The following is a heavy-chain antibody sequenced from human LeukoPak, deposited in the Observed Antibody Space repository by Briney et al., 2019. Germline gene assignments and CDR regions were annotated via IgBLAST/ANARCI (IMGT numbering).Heavy chain of an antibody. J-gene: IGHJ3*02. CDR1: GFTFSSYS. CDR2: ISSSSSTI. V-gene: IGHV3-48*04. Sequence: GGSLRLSCAASGFTFSSYSMNWVRQAPGKGLEWVSYISSSSSTIYYADSVKGRFTISRDNAKNSLYLQMNSLRAEDTAVYYCARFGVVHSKLGLYAFDIWGQGTMVTVSS. D-gene: IGHD5-18*01. CDR3: ARFGVVHSKLGLYAFDI.